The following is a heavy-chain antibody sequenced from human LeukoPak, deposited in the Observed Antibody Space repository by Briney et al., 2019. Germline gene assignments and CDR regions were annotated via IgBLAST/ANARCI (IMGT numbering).Heavy chain of an antibody. Sequence: ASVKVSCKASGYTFTSYYMHWVRQAPGQGLEWMGIINPSGGSTSYAQKFQGRVTMTRDTSTSTVYMELSSLRSEDTAVYYCARAWYYYDSSGYAPDYWGQGTLVTVSS. CDR2: INPSGGST. CDR3: ARAWYYYDSSGYAPDY. V-gene: IGHV1-46*01. D-gene: IGHD3-22*01. J-gene: IGHJ4*02. CDR1: GYTFTSYY.